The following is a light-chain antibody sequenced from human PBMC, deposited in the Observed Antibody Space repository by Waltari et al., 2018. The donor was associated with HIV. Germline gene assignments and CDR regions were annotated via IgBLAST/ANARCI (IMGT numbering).Light chain of an antibody. CDR2: SNN. J-gene: IGLJ3*02. CDR1: NSNVGSNP. V-gene: IGLV1-44*01. Sequence: QSVLTQPPSASGTPGRRVTISCSGNNSNVGSNPVNWYRQVPGTAPKPLMFSNNQRPSGVPDRFSGSKSDTSASLAIRGLKSGDEADYYCAARDDSLNAWVFGGGTKVTVL. CDR3: AARDDSLNAWV.